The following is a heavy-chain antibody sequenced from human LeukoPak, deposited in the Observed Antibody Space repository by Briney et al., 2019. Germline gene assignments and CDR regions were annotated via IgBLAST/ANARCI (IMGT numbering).Heavy chain of an antibody. Sequence: GGSLRLSCAASGFIVSSNYMSWVRPAPGKGLEWVSVIYSGGSTLYADSVKGRFTISRDNSKNTLYLQMNSLRAEDTAVYYCARDNYYDSSGQTDYWGQGTLVTVSS. CDR3: ARDNYYDSSGQTDY. D-gene: IGHD3-22*01. V-gene: IGHV3-66*01. J-gene: IGHJ4*02. CDR1: GFIVSSNY. CDR2: IYSGGST.